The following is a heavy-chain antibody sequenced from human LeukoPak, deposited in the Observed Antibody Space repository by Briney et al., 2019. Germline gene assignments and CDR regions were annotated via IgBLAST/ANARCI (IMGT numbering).Heavy chain of an antibody. Sequence: GGSLRLSCAASGFTFDDYAMHWVRQAPGKGLESASLISWDGGSTYYADSVKGRFTISRDNSKNSLYLQMNSLRAEDTALYYCAKGHCSGGSCYSSSDYWGQGTLVTVSS. D-gene: IGHD2-15*01. CDR2: ISWDGGST. J-gene: IGHJ4*02. V-gene: IGHV3-43D*03. CDR1: GFTFDDYA. CDR3: AKGHCSGGSCYSSSDY.